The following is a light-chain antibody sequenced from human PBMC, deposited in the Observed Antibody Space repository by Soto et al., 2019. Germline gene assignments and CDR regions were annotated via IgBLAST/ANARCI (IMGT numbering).Light chain of an antibody. CDR1: QSISSW. CDR2: KAS. Sequence: DIQMTQSPSTLSASVGDRVTITCRASQSISSWVAWYQQKPGKDPKLLIYKASSLESGDPSRFSGGGSGTESTITISSLQADDFATYYCQQYNSYSPWTFGQGTKVEIK. J-gene: IGKJ1*01. CDR3: QQYNSYSPWT. V-gene: IGKV1-5*03.